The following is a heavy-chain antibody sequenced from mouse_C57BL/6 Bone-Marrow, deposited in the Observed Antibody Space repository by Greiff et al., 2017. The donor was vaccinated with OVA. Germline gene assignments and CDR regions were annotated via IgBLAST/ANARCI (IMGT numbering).Heavy chain of an antibody. CDR3: ATDYYGGSYWYFDV. Sequence: EVMLVESGPVLVKPGASVKISCKASGFTFTDYYLNWVKQSHGKSLEWIGVINPYNGGTSYNPKFKGKATLPVDKSYSTAYLELNSLTSEDSAVEYCATDYYGGSYWYFDVWGTGTTVTVSS. CDR1: GFTFTDYY. CDR2: INPYNGGT. J-gene: IGHJ1*03. D-gene: IGHD1-1*01. V-gene: IGHV1-19*01.